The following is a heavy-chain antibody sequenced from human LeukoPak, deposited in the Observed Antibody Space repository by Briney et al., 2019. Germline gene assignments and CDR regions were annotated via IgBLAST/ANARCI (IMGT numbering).Heavy chain of an antibody. CDR1: GFTFSSYW. CDR2: IKQDGSEK. Sequence: GGSLRLSCAASGFTFSSYWMSWVRQAPGKGLEWVANIKQDGSEKYYVDSVKGRFTISRDNAKNSLYLQMNGLRAEDTAVYYCARGVVYYYGSGSYDYWGQGTLVTVSS. D-gene: IGHD3-10*01. V-gene: IGHV3-7*01. J-gene: IGHJ4*02. CDR3: ARGVVYYYGSGSYDY.